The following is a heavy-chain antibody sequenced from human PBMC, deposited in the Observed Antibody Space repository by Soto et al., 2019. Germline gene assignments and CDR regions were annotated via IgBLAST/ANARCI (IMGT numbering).Heavy chain of an antibody. J-gene: IGHJ4*02. D-gene: IGHD2-8*01. CDR2: ISSNGGST. Sequence: GGSLRLSCSASGFTFSSYAMHWVRQAPGKGLEYVSAISSNGGSTYYADSVKGRFTISRDNSKNTLYLQMSSLRAEDTAVYYCVNFLGYCTNGVCYDIDYWGQGTLVTVSS. CDR1: GFTFSSYA. V-gene: IGHV3-64D*08. CDR3: VNFLGYCTNGVCYDIDY.